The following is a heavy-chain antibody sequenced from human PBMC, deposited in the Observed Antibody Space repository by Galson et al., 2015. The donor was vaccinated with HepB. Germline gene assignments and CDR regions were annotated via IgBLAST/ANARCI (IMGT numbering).Heavy chain of an antibody. Sequence: SLRLSCAASGFTFSSYGMHWVRQAPGKGLEWVAVIWYDGSNKYYADSVKGRFTISRDNSKNTLYLQMNSLRAEDTAVYYCARDWEGSSSWYAPLDYWGQGTLVTVSS. V-gene: IGHV3-33*01. D-gene: IGHD6-13*01. CDR1: GFTFSSYG. CDR3: ARDWEGSSSWYAPLDY. CDR2: IWYDGSNK. J-gene: IGHJ4*02.